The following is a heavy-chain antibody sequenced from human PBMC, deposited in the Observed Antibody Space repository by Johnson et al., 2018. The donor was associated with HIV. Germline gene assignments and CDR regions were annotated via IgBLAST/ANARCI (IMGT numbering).Heavy chain of an antibody. D-gene: IGHD1-26*01. V-gene: IGHV3-20*04. CDR2: ISWNSGSI. CDR1: GFTFDDYG. Sequence: VQLVESGGGLMQPGRSLRLSCAASGFTFDDYGMSWVRQAPGKGLEWVSGISWNSGSIGYADSVKGRFTISRDNAKNSLYLQMNSLRAEDTAVYYCARVQSLQWELLDGDAFDIWGQGTMVTVSS. J-gene: IGHJ3*02. CDR3: ARVQSLQWELLDGDAFDI.